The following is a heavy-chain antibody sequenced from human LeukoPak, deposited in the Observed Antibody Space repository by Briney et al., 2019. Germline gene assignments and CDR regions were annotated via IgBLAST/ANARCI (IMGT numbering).Heavy chain of an antibody. V-gene: IGHV1-69*05. Sequence: GASVKVSCKASGGTFSSYAISWVRQAPGRGLEWMGGIIPIFGTANYAQKFQGRVTITTDESTSTAYMELSSLRSEDTAVDYCARAGKHYRSSSEFDPWGQGTLVTVSS. CDR1: GGTFSSYA. D-gene: IGHD6-6*01. CDR3: ARAGKHYRSSSEFDP. J-gene: IGHJ5*02. CDR2: IIPIFGTA.